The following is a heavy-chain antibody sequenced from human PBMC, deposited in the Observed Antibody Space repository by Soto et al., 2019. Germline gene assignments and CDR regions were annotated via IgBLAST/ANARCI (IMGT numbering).Heavy chain of an antibody. CDR2: INTNTGNP. CDR3: ARSPSRHIVATNWFDP. D-gene: IGHD5-12*01. CDR1: GYTFTSYA. J-gene: IGHJ5*02. Sequence: ASVKVSCKASGYTFTSYAMNWVRQAPGQGLEWMGWINTNTGNPTYAQGFTGRFVFSLDTSVSTAYLQISSLKAEDTAVYYCARSPSRHIVATNWFDPWGQGTLVTVSS. V-gene: IGHV7-4-1*02.